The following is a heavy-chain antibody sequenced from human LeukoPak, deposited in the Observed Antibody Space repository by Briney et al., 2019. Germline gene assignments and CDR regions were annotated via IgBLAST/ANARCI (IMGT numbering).Heavy chain of an antibody. CDR1: GFTFDDCA. D-gene: IGHD6-13*01. Sequence: PGGSLRLSCAASGFTFDDCAMHWVRQAPGEGLEWVSLISGDGATTYYADSVKGRFTISRDNSKNSLYLQMNSLRTEDTALYYCAKVLLFYSSSWIDYWGQGTLVTVSS. CDR2: ISGDGATT. CDR3: AKVLLFYSSSWIDY. J-gene: IGHJ4*02. V-gene: IGHV3-43*02.